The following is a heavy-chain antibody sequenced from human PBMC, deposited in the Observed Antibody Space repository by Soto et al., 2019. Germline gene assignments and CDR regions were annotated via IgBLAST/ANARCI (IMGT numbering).Heavy chain of an antibody. CDR2: ISAYNGNT. J-gene: IGHJ4*02. V-gene: IGHV1-18*04. Sequence: QVQLVQSGAEVKKPGASVKVSCKASGYTFTSYGISWVRQAPGQGLEWMGWISAYNGNTNYAQKLQGRVTMTTDTSTSTAYMELRSVRYDDTAVYYCARDTYYYDSSGYVPFDYWGQGTLVTVSS. D-gene: IGHD3-22*01. CDR3: ARDTYYYDSSGYVPFDY. CDR1: GYTFTSYG.